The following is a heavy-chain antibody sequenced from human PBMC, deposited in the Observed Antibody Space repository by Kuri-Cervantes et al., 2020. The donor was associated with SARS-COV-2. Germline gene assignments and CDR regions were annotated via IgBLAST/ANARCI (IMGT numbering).Heavy chain of an antibody. Sequence: GSLRLSCTVSGGSISSSSYYWGWIRQPPGKGLEWIGSIYYSGSTYYNPSLKSRVTISVDTSKNQFSLKVSSVTAADTAVYYCARFWEGYCSSTSCYTPRGFDYWGQGTLVTVSS. CDR3: ARFWEGYCSSTSCYTPRGFDY. D-gene: IGHD2-2*02. CDR1: GGSISSSSYY. J-gene: IGHJ4*02. V-gene: IGHV4-39*01. CDR2: IYYSGST.